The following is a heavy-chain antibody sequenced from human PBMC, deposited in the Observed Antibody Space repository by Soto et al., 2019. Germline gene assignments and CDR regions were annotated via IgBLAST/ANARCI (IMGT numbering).Heavy chain of an antibody. CDR1: GFSFNDHA. CDR2: ISYDGSNK. CDR3: ASQGIGASKYHYRTLDV. Sequence: QVHLVESGGGVVQPGRSLRLSCAASGFSFNDHAIHWVRQAPGRGLEWVALISYDGSNKYFADSVKGRFTISRDNSMNTRSLHMNSLRSEDPAVYYCASQGIGASKYHYRTLDVWGQGTPVTVSS. J-gene: IGHJ6*02. V-gene: IGHV3-30-3*01. D-gene: IGHD5-12*01.